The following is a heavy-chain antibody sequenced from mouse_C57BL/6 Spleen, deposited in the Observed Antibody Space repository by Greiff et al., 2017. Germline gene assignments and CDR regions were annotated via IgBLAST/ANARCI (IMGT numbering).Heavy chain of an antibody. D-gene: IGHD4-1*01. V-gene: IGHV1-61*01. CDR1: GYTFTSYW. Sequence: VQLQQPGAELVRPGSSVKLSCKASGYTFTSYWMDWVKQRPGQGLEWIGNIYPSDSETHYNQKFKDKATLTVDKSSSTAYMQLSSLTSEDSAVYYCARRTGTDYAMDYWCQGTSVTVSS. CDR3: ARRTGTDYAMDY. CDR2: IYPSDSET. J-gene: IGHJ4*01.